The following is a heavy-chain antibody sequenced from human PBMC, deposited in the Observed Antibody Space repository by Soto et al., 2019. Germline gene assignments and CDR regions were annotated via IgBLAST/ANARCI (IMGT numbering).Heavy chain of an antibody. D-gene: IGHD6-25*01. CDR2: IYYTGTT. V-gene: IGHV4-28*01. Sequence: QVQLQESGPGLVKPSDTLSLTCAVSGFSISSGRWWGWIRQPPGKGLEWLGYIYYTGTTYYRPSLKSRLTRSVDTSRNQFSLKWDSMTAVTTACNYVATNPLLEAAEFDYWGREPWSPSPQ. J-gene: IGHJ4*02. CDR3: ATNPLLEAAEFDY. CDR1: GFSISSGRW.